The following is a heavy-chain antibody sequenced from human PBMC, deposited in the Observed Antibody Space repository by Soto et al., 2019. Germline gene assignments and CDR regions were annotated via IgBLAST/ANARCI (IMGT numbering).Heavy chain of an antibody. V-gene: IGHV4-4*02. D-gene: IGHD3-9*01. J-gene: IGHJ3*02. Sequence: SETLSLTCAVSGGSISSSNWWSWVRQPPGKGLEWIGEIYHSGSTNSNPSLKSRVTLSVAKSKNQFSLKLSSVTAADTAVYYCARMGGIRYFDWHHRRHDAFDIWGQGTMVTVSS. CDR3: ARMGGIRYFDWHHRRHDAFDI. CDR2: IYHSGST. CDR1: GGSISSSNW.